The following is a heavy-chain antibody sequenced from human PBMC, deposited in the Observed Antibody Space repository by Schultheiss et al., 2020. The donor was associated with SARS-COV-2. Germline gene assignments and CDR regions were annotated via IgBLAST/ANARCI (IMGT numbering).Heavy chain of an antibody. CDR2: ISYDGSHQ. J-gene: IGHJ6*02. Sequence: GGSLRLSCAASGFTFSDYGIHWVRQAPGKGLEWVAVISYDGSHQFYADSVKGRFTISRDSSKNTVFLQMNSLRAEDTAVYYCAKDYSLYSYGSRYGMDVWGQGTTVTVSS. V-gene: IGHV3-30*18. CDR3: AKDYSLYSYGSRYGMDV. CDR1: GFTFSDYG. D-gene: IGHD5-18*01.